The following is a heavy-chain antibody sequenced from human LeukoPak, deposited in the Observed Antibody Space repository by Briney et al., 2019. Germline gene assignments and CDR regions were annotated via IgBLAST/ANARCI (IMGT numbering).Heavy chain of an antibody. V-gene: IGHV4-34*01. CDR1: GGSFSGYY. CDR2: INHSGST. Sequence: SEILSLTCAVYGGSFSGYYWSWIRQPPGKGLEWIGEINHSGSTNYNPSLKSRVTISVDTSKNQFSLKLSSVTAADTAVYYCARGGKLRLPAAAVPKPLDYWGQGTLVTVSS. D-gene: IGHD6-13*01. CDR3: ARGGKLRLPAAAVPKPLDY. J-gene: IGHJ4*02.